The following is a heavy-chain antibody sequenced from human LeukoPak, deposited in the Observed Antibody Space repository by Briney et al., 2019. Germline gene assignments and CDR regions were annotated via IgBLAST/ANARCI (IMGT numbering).Heavy chain of an antibody. CDR3: AAPSGSDAGTYYYYGMDV. CDR1: GFTFTSSA. CDR2: IVVGSGNT. J-gene: IGHJ6*02. Sequence: SVKVSCKASGFTFTSSAVQWVRQARGQRLEWIGWIVVGSGNTNYAQKFQERVTITRDMSTSTAYMELSSLRSEDTAVYYCAAPSGSDAGTYYYYGMDVWGQGTTVTVSS. D-gene: IGHD3-10*01. V-gene: IGHV1-58*01.